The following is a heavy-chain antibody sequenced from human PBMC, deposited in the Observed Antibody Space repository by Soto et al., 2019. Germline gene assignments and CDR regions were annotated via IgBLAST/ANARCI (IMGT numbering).Heavy chain of an antibody. CDR1: GFTFSSYG. D-gene: IGHD6-6*01. Sequence: PGGSLRLSCAASGFTFSSYGMHWVRQAPGKGLEWVAVIWYDGSNKYYADSVKGRFTISRDNSKNTLYLQMNSLRAEDTAVYYCARECSSSSEELIEYGMDVWGQATTVTVSS. CDR2: IWYDGSNK. J-gene: IGHJ6*02. V-gene: IGHV3-33*01. CDR3: ARECSSSSEELIEYGMDV.